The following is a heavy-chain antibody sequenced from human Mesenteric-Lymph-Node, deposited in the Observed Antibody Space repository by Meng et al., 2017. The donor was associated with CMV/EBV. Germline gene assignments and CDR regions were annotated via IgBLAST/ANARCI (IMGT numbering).Heavy chain of an antibody. V-gene: IGHV1-8*01. Sequence: KVSCKASGYPFTSYDIKWVRQAAGQGLEWMGWMNPNSGNTGYAQKFQGRVTMTRDTSISTAYMVLSSLRSEDTAVYYCARVWGSIDYWGQGTLVTVSS. J-gene: IGHJ4*02. D-gene: IGHD7-27*01. CDR3: ARVWGSIDY. CDR1: GYPFTSYD. CDR2: MNPNSGNT.